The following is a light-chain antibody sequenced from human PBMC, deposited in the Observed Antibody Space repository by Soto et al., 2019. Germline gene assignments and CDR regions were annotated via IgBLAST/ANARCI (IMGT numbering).Light chain of an antibody. CDR1: SSNIGAGYD. Sequence: QSVLTQPPSVSGAPGQRVTISCTGSSSNIGAGYDVHWYQQLPGTAPKLLIYGNSNRPSGVPDRFSGSKSGTSASLAITGLQAEDEADYYCQSSDSSLSGYVFGTGTKVTAL. CDR3: QSSDSSLSGYV. J-gene: IGLJ1*01. V-gene: IGLV1-40*01. CDR2: GNS.